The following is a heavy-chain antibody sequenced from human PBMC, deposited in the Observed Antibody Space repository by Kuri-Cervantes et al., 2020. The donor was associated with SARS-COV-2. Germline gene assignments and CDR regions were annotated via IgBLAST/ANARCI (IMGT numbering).Heavy chain of an antibody. J-gene: IGHJ6*02. CDR1: GGTFSSYA. D-gene: IGHD3-3*01. V-gene: IGHV1-69*13. CDR3: ARTYYDFWSGYHYYYYYGMDV. Sequence: SVKVSCKASGGTFSSYAISWVRQAPGQGLEWMGGIIPIFGTANYAQKFQGRVTITADESTSTAYMELRSLRSDDTAVYYCARTYYDFWSGYHYYYYYGMDVWGQGTTVTVSS. CDR2: IIPIFGTA.